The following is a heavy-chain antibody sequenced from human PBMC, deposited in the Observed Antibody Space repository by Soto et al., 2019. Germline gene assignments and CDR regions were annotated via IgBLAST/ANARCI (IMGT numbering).Heavy chain of an antibody. Sequence: QVQLVQSGAEVREPGTSVKVSCKASGFSLSTSYMHWVRQAPGQGLEWMGLIRPSGDSVSYAQKFRGRVIVTRDTSISRVYMELTSLRSEDTGTYYCAREPPGTGFFEYGGQGTQVTVSS. CDR3: AREPPGTGFFEY. CDR1: GFSLSTSY. D-gene: IGHD3-10*01. V-gene: IGHV1-46*01. CDR2: IRPSGDSV. J-gene: IGHJ4*02.